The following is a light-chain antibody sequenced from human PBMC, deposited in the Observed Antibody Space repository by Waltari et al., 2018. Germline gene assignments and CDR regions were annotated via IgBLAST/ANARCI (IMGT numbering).Light chain of an antibody. V-gene: IGKV1-5*03. CDR3: QQYDRFSGT. CDR1: QSISDW. CDR2: KVS. Sequence: DIQMTQSPSTLSASVGDRVTITGRASQSISDWLAWYQQKPGTSPKLLIYKVSKLESGVPSRFSGSGAGTEFTLTISRLHPDDFATYYCQQYDRFSGTFGPWTKVEIK. J-gene: IGKJ1*01.